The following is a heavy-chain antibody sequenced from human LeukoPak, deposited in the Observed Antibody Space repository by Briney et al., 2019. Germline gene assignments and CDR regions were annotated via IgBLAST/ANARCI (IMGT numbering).Heavy chain of an antibody. J-gene: IGHJ6*03. V-gene: IGHV4-39*07. CDR2: IYYSGST. CDR3: ARIQRPNKVAWFGELAGYMDV. CDR1: GGSISSSSYY. D-gene: IGHD3-10*01. Sequence: PSETLSLTCTVSGGSISSSSYYWGWIRQPPGKGLEWIGSIYYSGSTYYNPSLKSRVTISVDTSKNQFSLKLSSVTAADTAVYYCARIQRPNKVAWFGELAGYMDVWGKGTTVTVSS.